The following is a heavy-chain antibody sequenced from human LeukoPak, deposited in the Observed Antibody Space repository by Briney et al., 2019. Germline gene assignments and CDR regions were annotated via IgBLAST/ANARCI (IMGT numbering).Heavy chain of an antibody. V-gene: IGHV3-53*01. D-gene: IGHD6-13*01. Sequence: PGGSLRLSCAASGLTVSSNYMSWVRQAPGKGLEWVSLIYSSGSTYYADSVKGRFTISRDNSQNTLYLQMNSLRAEDTAVYYCAKNSGYTSSSYVGYWGQGTLVTVSS. CDR3: AKNSGYTSSSYVGY. CDR1: GLTVSSNY. CDR2: IYSSGST. J-gene: IGHJ4*02.